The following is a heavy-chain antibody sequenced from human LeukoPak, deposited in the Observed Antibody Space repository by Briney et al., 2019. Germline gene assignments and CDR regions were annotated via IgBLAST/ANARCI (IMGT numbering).Heavy chain of an antibody. CDR2: IYYSGST. CDR1: GASFSSDY. Sequence: SETLSLTCTVSGASFSSDYWSWIRQPPGKGLEWIGYIYYSGSTNYNPSLKSRVTISVDTSKNQFSLNLSSVTPADTAMYYCARGPSSVWEVDYWGQGTLVTVSS. CDR3: ARGPSSVWEVDY. J-gene: IGHJ4*02. V-gene: IGHV4-59*01. D-gene: IGHD6-19*01.